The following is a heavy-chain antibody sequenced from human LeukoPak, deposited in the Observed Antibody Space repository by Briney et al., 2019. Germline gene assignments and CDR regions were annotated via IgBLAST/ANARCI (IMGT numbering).Heavy chain of an antibody. CDR1: GGSISSSSYY. CDR3: ARAGRSGSYYYYMDV. Sequence: SETLSLTCTVSGGSISSSSYYWSWIRQPPGKGLEWIGYIYYSGSTNYNPSLKSRVTISVDTSKNQFSLKLSSVTAADTAVYYCARAGRSGSYYYYMDVWGKGTTVTVSS. J-gene: IGHJ6*03. V-gene: IGHV4-61*01. CDR2: IYYSGST. D-gene: IGHD1-26*01.